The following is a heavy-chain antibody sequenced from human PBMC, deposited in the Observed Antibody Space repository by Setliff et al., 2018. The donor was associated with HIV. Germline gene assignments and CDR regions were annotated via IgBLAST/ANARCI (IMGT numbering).Heavy chain of an antibody. V-gene: IGHV3-66*01. Sequence: PGGSLRLSCAGSGFTFSCCDMSWVRQAPGKGLEWVSVIYSGGSTYYADSVKGRFTISRHNSKNTLYLQMDSLRAEDTAVYYCAKDKGQKYADYWGQGTVVTVSS. CDR1: GFTFSCCD. D-gene: IGHD3-10*01. CDR2: IYSGGST. J-gene: IGHJ4*02. CDR3: AKDKGQKYADY.